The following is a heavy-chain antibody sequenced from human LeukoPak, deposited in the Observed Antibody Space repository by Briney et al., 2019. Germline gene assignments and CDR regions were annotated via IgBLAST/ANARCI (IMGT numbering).Heavy chain of an antibody. Sequence: PSQTLSLTCTVSGDSISSAFSYWTWIRQPAGKGLEWIGSIYYSGSTYYNPSLKSRVTISVDTSKNQFSLKLSSVTAADTAVYYCARESDTAMVIGGQGTLVTVSS. CDR2: IYYSGST. D-gene: IGHD5-18*01. CDR1: GDSISSAFSY. CDR3: ARESDTAMVI. J-gene: IGHJ4*02. V-gene: IGHV4-39*07.